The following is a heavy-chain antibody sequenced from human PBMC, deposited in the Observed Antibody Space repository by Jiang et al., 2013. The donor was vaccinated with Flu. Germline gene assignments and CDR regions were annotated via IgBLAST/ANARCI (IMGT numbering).Heavy chain of an antibody. CDR2: INLDNGDT. J-gene: IGHJ6*02. CDR3: SRRRGSGSSMDV. V-gene: IGHV1-46*03. Sequence: LVESGAEVKKPGASVKVSCKVSGNIFTSYYMHWVRQAPGQGLEWMGIINLDNGDTIYAQKFQGRVTMTRDTSTSTVFMELSSLISEDTAVYYCSRRRGSGSSMDVWGQGTTVTVSS. D-gene: IGHD3-10*01. CDR1: GNIFTSYY.